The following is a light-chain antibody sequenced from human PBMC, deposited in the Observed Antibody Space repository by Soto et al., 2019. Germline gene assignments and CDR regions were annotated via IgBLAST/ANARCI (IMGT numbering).Light chain of an antibody. CDR3: VAWDDNLGSRV. CDR2: MNS. V-gene: IGLV1-47*01. CDR1: RSNIGSAI. J-gene: IGLJ3*02. Sequence: QSLLTQPPSLSGTPGQTVTISCIGSRSNIGSAIVHWYQQLPGTAPKHLIYMNSQRPSGVPDRFSGSKSGTSASLVITGLRPEDEADYYCVAWDDNLGSRVFGGGTKLTVL.